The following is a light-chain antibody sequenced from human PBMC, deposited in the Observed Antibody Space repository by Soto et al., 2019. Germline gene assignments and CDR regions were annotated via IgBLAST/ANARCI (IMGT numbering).Light chain of an antibody. CDR1: ISDIGSHNL. CDR3: CSFAGSDTLV. Sequence: QSALTQPASVSGSPGQSITISCTGTISDIGSHNLVSWYQQHPGKAPKLIIYEVIKRPSGVSSRFSGSKSGNTASLTVSGLQTDDEADYHCCSFAGSDTLVFGGGTKLTVL. CDR2: EVI. J-gene: IGLJ3*02. V-gene: IGLV2-23*02.